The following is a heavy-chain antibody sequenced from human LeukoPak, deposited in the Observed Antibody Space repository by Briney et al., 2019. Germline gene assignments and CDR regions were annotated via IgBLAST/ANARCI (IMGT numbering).Heavy chain of an antibody. CDR1: GFTFSNYA. CDR3: AKSPVGSTSGQNPYYYFFKY. D-gene: IGHD2/OR15-2a*01. Sequence: PGGSLRLSCAASGFTFSNYAMSWVRQAPGKGLQWVSTISGNGDYTYYADSVEGRFTISRDTSKNTLHLQMSSLGAEDTAVYYCAKSPVGSTSGQNPYYYFFKYWCQGTLVTVSS. CDR2: ISGNGDYT. J-gene: IGHJ4*02. V-gene: IGHV3-23*01.